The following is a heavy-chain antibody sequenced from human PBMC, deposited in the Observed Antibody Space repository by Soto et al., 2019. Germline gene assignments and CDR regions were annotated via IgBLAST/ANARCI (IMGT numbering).Heavy chain of an antibody. CDR3: ARGPPGLQKYYYYMDG. J-gene: IGHJ6*03. D-gene: IGHD4-4*01. Sequence: PSETLSLTCAVYGGSFSGYYWSWIRQPPGKGLEWIGEINHSGSTNYNPSLKSRVTISVDTSKNQFSLKLSSVTAADTAVYYCARGPPGLQKYYYYMDGWGKGTTVTVAS. CDR2: INHSGST. V-gene: IGHV4-34*01. CDR1: GGSFSGYY.